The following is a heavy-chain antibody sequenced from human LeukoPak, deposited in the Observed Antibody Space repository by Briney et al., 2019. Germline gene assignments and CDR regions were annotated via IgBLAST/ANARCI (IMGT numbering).Heavy chain of an antibody. CDR1: GYSFTSHW. CDR3: ARHDPDIYTYYYDAFDI. V-gene: IGHV5-51*01. D-gene: IGHD3-16*01. J-gene: IGHJ3*02. CDR2: IYPGDSDT. Sequence: GESLKISCKGSGYSFTSHWIGWVRQMPGKGLEWMGIIYPGDSDTRYSPSFQGQVTISADKSISTAYLQWSSLKASDTAMYYCARHDPDIYTYYYDAFDIWGQGTMVAVSS.